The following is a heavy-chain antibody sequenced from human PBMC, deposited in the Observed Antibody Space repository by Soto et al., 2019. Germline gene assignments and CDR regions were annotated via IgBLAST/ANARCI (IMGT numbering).Heavy chain of an antibody. J-gene: IGHJ4*02. CDR3: ASDRPAVAGTGLNY. CDR2: LSDDGSST. Sequence: GGSLRLSCAASGFPFITHWMNWVRQGPGQGLVWVSRLSDDGSSTTYADSVKGRFTISRDNAKSTVYLQMNSLRAEDAGVYYCASDRPAVAGTGLNYWGQGALVTVSS. CDR1: GFPFITHW. D-gene: IGHD6-19*01. V-gene: IGHV3-74*01.